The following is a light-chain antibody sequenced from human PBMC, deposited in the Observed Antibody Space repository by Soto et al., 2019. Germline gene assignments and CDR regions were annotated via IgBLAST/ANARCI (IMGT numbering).Light chain of an antibody. J-gene: IGKJ1*01. CDR2: WAS. CDR3: QQYYSIPLT. CDR1: QSVLYSSNNKNY. Sequence: DIVMTQSPHSLAVSLGERATINCKSSQSVLYSSNNKNYLDWYQQKPGQSPKLLIYWASTRESGVPDRFSGSGSVTDFTLTITNLQAEDVAVYYCQQYYSIPLTFGQGTKVGIK. V-gene: IGKV4-1*01.